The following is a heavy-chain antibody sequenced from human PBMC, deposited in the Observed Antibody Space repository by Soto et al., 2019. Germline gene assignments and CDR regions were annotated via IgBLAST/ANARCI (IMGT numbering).Heavy chain of an antibody. D-gene: IGHD7-27*01. CDR2: INPSGGST. V-gene: IGHV1-46*01. J-gene: IGHJ4*02. CDR3: ARDPQLGMGFDY. Sequence: SVKVCCKASGYPLTGYYMHLVRQAPGQGLEWMGIINPSGGSTSYAQKFQGRVTMTRDTSTSTVYMELSSLRSEDTAVYYCARDPQLGMGFDYWGQGTLVTVSS. CDR1: GYPLTGYY.